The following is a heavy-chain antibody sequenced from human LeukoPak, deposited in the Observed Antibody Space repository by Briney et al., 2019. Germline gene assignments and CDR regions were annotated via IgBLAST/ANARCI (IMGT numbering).Heavy chain of an antibody. Sequence: SETLSLTCAVSGGSISSSSYYWGWIRQPPGKGLEWIGSIYNSGSTYYNPSLKSRVTISIDTSKNQFSLKLSSVTAADTAVYYCAREYRSSWYLNWFDPWGQGTLVTVSS. J-gene: IGHJ5*02. CDR3: AREYRSSWYLNWFDP. CDR2: IYNSGST. CDR1: GGSISSSSYY. V-gene: IGHV4-39*07. D-gene: IGHD6-13*01.